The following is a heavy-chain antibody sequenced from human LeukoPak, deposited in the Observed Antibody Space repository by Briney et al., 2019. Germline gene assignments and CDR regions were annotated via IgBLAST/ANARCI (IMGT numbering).Heavy chain of an antibody. CDR2: IYYSGST. CDR1: GGSISSSSYY. D-gene: IGHD5-18*01. Sequence: SETLSLTCTVSGGSISSSSYYWGWIRQPPGKGLEWIGSIYYSGSTYYNPSPKSRVTISVDTSKNQFSLKLSSVTAADTAVYYCARHPGYSYAYVDYWGQGTLVTVSS. J-gene: IGHJ4*02. CDR3: ARHPGYSYAYVDY. V-gene: IGHV4-39*07.